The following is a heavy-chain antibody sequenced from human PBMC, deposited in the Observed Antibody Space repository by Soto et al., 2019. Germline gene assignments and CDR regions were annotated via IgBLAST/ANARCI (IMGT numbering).Heavy chain of an antibody. D-gene: IGHD3-10*01. V-gene: IGHV4-4*02. J-gene: IGHJ5*02. Sequence: PSETLSLTCAVSGDSVSSLNWSSWVRPAPGKGLEWSGEFYHIGTTNYNPSLTGRVTMSFDKSKNQFSLNLTSVTATDTAVYYFACLTGWFTQSPSDHWGEGKLVTVST. CDR1: GDSVSSLNW. CDR2: FYHIGTT. CDR3: ACLTGWFTQSPSDH.